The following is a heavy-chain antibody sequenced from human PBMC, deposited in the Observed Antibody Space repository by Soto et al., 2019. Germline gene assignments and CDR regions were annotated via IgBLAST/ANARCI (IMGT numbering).Heavy chain of an antibody. J-gene: IGHJ4*02. CDR1: GYTFTYRY. V-gene: IGHV1-45*02. CDR3: ASSPYVWGSYRYNYFDY. D-gene: IGHD3-16*02. Sequence: GASVKVSCKASGYTFTYRYLHWVRQAPGQALERMGWITPFNGNTNYAQKFQDRVTITRDRSMSTAYMELSSLRSEDTAMYYCASSPYVWGSYRYNYFDYWGQGTLVTVSS. CDR2: ITPFNGNT.